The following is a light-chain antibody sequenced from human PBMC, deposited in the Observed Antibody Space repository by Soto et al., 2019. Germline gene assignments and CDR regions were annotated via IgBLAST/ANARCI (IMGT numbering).Light chain of an antibody. CDR2: DAS. CDR1: QFVSRW. Sequence: DIQMTQSPSTLSASVGDRVTITCRASQFVSRWLAWYQQKPGKAPKLLIYDASTLESGVPSRFSGSGSGTEFTLTISSLQPDDLASYYCQQYKSYSQTFGQGTKVEIK. CDR3: QQYKSYSQT. V-gene: IGKV1-5*01. J-gene: IGKJ1*01.